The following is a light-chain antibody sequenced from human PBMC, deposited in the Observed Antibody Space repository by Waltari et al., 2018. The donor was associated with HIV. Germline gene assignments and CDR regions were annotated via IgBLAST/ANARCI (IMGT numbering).Light chain of an antibody. CDR2: EVN. Sequence: QSALTQPPSASGSPGQSVTISCTGTSSDVGGSKYVSWYQQHPGKAPKLMIDEVNNLPSGVPDRFSGSKSANTASLTVSGLQADDEADYYCNSYAGSNNWVFGGGTKLTVL. CDR1: SSDVGGSKY. J-gene: IGLJ3*02. V-gene: IGLV2-8*01. CDR3: NSYAGSNNWV.